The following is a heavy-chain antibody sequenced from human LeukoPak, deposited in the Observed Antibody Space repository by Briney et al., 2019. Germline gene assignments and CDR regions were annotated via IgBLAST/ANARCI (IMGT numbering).Heavy chain of an antibody. CDR3: ARESRYISSWYTDH. CDR2: IYTSGST. D-gene: IGHD6-13*01. Sequence: PSETLSLTCTVSGGSISSYYWSWIRQPAGKGLEWIGRIYTSGSTNYNPSLKSRVTMSVDTSKSQFSLKLSSVTAADTAVYYCARESRYISSWYTDHWGQGTLVTVSS. CDR1: GGSISSYY. V-gene: IGHV4-4*07. J-gene: IGHJ4*02.